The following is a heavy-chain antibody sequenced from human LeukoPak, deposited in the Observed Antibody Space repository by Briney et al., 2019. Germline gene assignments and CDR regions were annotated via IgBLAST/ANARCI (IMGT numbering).Heavy chain of an antibody. CDR2: ISAYNDNT. CDR1: GYTFTSYG. D-gene: IGHD3-10*01. CDR3: ARGPTGGYYYSSGTYYLNY. Sequence: GASVKVSCKASGYTFTSYGISWVRQAPGQGLEWMGWISAYNDNTNYAQKLQGRVTMTTNTSTSTAYMELRSLRSDDTAVYYCARGPTGGYYYSSGTYYLNYWGQGALVTVSS. V-gene: IGHV1-18*01. J-gene: IGHJ4*02.